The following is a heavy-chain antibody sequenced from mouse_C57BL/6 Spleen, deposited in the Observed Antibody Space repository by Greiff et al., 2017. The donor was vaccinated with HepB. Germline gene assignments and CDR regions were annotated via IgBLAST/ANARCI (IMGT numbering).Heavy chain of an antibody. CDR1: GYSFTDYN. J-gene: IGHJ2*01. V-gene: IGHV1-39*01. CDR3: ARSVYYGNYKGYFDY. CDR2: INPNYGTT. D-gene: IGHD2-1*01. Sequence: EVKLQESGPELVKPGASVKISCKASGYSFTDYNMNWVKQSNGKSLEWIGVINPNYGTTSYNQKFKGKATLTVDQSSSTAYMQLNSLTSEDSAVYYCARSVYYGNYKGYFDYWGQGTTLTVSS.